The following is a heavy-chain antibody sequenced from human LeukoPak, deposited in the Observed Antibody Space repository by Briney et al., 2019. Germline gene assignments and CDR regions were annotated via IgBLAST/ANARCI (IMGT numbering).Heavy chain of an antibody. CDR1: GFTFSSFE. V-gene: IGHV3-48*03. J-gene: IGHJ4*02. Sequence: GGSLRLSCAASGFTFSSFEMNWVRQAPGQGLEWVSYITSSASTIYYAEPVKGRFTISRDNAKNSLFLQMNSLRAEDTAVYYCARKVLSGSRYFDYWGQGALVTVSS. D-gene: IGHD1-26*01. CDR3: ARKVLSGSRYFDY. CDR2: ITSSASTI.